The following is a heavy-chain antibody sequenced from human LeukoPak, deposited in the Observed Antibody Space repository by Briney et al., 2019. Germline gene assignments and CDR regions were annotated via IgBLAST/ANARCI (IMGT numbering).Heavy chain of an antibody. CDR2: FHYSGSS. J-gene: IGHJ4*02. Sequence: PSETLSLTCSVSGASVTSYYWNWIRHSPGEGLEWIGYFHYSGSSKYNPSLNSRVTMSLDASKNLFSLTLSSVTAADTAIYYCARDTRSYDRSGYYSFGFWGQGTLVTVSS. D-gene: IGHD3-22*01. CDR1: GASVTSYY. CDR3: ARDTRSYDRSGYYSFGF. V-gene: IGHV4-59*02.